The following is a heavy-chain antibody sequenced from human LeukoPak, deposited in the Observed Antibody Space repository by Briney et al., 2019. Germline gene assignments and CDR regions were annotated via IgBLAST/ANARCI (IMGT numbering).Heavy chain of an antibody. Sequence: GGSLRLSCAASGFTFSSYAMSWVRQAAGKGLEWVSRINSDGSSTSYADSVKGRFTISRDNAKNTLYLQMNSLRAEDTAVYYCAREGSRVWFDPWGQGTLVTVSS. CDR1: GFTFSSYA. D-gene: IGHD2/OR15-2a*01. J-gene: IGHJ5*02. CDR3: AREGSRVWFDP. CDR2: INSDGSST. V-gene: IGHV3-74*01.